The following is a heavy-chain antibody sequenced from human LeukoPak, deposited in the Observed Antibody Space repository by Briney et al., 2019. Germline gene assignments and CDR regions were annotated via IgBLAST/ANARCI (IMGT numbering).Heavy chain of an antibody. CDR3: ARDLVPHYCSSTSCYPYYMDV. Sequence: GGSLRLSCAASGFTFSSYSMNWVRQAPGKGLEWVSSISSSSYIYYADSVKGRFTISRDNAKNSLYLQMNSLRAEDTAVYYCARDLVPHYCSSTSCYPYYMDVWDKGTTVTVSS. V-gene: IGHV3-21*01. CDR2: ISSSSYI. J-gene: IGHJ6*03. CDR1: GFTFSSYS. D-gene: IGHD2-2*01.